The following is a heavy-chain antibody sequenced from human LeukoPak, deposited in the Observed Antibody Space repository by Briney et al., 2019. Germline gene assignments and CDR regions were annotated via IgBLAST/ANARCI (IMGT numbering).Heavy chain of an antibody. D-gene: IGHD4-17*01. CDR3: ARLRTTVTTRWFDP. Sequence: SETLSLTCTVSGGSTSSSSYYWGWIRQPPGKGLEWIGSIYYSGSTYYNPSLKSRVTISVDTSKNQFSLKLSSVTAADTAVYYCARLRTTVTTRWFDPWGQGTLVTVSS. CDR1: GGSTSSSSYY. V-gene: IGHV4-39*01. CDR2: IYYSGST. J-gene: IGHJ5*02.